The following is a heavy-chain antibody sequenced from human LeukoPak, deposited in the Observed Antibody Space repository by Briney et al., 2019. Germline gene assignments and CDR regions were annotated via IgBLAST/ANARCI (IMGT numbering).Heavy chain of an antibody. CDR1: GFTFSSYG. CDR3: AKFGRYSSSWFDY. Sequence: PGGSLRLSCAASGFTFSSYGMHWVRQAPGKGPEWVAFIRYDGSNKYYADSVKGRFTISRDNSKNTLYLQMNSLRAEDTAVYYCAKFGRYSSSWFDYWGQGTLVTVSS. CDR2: IRYDGSNK. J-gene: IGHJ4*02. V-gene: IGHV3-30*02. D-gene: IGHD6-13*01.